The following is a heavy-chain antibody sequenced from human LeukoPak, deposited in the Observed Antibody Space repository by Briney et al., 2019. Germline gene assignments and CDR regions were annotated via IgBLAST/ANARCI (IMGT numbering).Heavy chain of an antibody. J-gene: IGHJ4*02. CDR2: IYYSGST. CDR1: GGSISSYY. V-gene: IGHV4-59*08. D-gene: IGHD3-22*01. Sequence: SETLSLTCTVSGGSISSYYWRWIRQPPGKGLEWIGYIYYSGSTNYNPSPKSRVTTSVDTAKNQFSLKLSSVTAADTAIYYCARHSAATYYYDSSSPPDYWGQGTLVTVSS. CDR3: ARHSAATYYYDSSSPPDY.